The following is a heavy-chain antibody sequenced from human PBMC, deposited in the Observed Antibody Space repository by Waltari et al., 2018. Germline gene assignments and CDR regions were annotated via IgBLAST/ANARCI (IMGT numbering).Heavy chain of an antibody. Sequence: VQLVESGGGLVQPGGSLRLSCAASGFTFSSYWMSWVRQAPGKGLEWIGYIYYSGSTNYNPSLKSRVTISVDTSKNQFSLKLSSVTAADTAVYYCARGSADTWPFDYWGQGTLVTVSS. V-gene: IGHV4-59*01. J-gene: IGHJ4*02. CDR3: ARGSADTWPFDY. CDR1: GFTFSSYW. D-gene: IGHD5-12*01. CDR2: IYYSGST.